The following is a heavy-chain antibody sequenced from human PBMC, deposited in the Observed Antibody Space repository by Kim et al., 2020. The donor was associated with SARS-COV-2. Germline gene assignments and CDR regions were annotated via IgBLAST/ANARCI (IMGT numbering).Heavy chain of an antibody. CDR1: GYTFTSYY. CDR3: AIPPDGWDNYYYYGMDV. Sequence: ASVKVSCKASGYTFTSYYMHWVRQAPGQGLEWMGIINPSGGSTSYAQKFQGRVTMTRDTSTSTVYMELSSLRSEDTAVYYCAIPPDGWDNYYYYGMDVWGQGTTVTVSS. J-gene: IGHJ6*02. D-gene: IGHD6-19*01. V-gene: IGHV1-46*01. CDR2: INPSGGST.